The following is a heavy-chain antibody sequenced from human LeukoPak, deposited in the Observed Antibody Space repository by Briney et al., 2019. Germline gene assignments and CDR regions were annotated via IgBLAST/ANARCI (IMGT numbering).Heavy chain of an antibody. CDR2: AGWAGGTT. Sequence: PGGSLRLSCATSGFNFDRYTIHWVRQAPGKGLEWVSLAGWAGGTTFYSDSVRGRFTISRDSGRKSVYLQMNGLTTGDTAFYFCAKELDTMFFDYWGQGALVTVSS. D-gene: IGHD3-10*02. J-gene: IGHJ4*02. V-gene: IGHV3-43*01. CDR3: AKELDTMFFDY. CDR1: GFNFDRYT.